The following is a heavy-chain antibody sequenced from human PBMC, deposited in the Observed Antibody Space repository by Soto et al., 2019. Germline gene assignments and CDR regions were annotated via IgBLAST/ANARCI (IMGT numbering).Heavy chain of an antibody. Sequence: QLQLQESGPGPVKPSETLSLTCTVSGGSISDGLYYWGWIRQPPGKELEWIGSVYYTGRTFYNPSLKRRVTISADTSQNQFSLRLTSVTAADMAVYVCARHQFNVTAIHVDSWGQGTLVTVSS. J-gene: IGHJ4*02. CDR3: ARHQFNVTAIHVDS. CDR1: GGSISDGLYY. V-gene: IGHV4-39*01. D-gene: IGHD2-21*02. CDR2: VYYTGRT.